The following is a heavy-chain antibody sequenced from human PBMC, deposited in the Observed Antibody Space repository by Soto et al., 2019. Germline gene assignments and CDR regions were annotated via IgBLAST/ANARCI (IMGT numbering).Heavy chain of an antibody. CDR1: GFTFSSYG. CDR3: ARNPNYYGSSGYYSTFDY. Sequence: QVQLVESGGGVVQPGRSLRLSCAASGFTFSSYGMHWVRQAPGKGLEWVAVIWYDGSNKYYADSVKGRFTISRDNSKNTLYLQMNSLRAEDTAVYYCARNPNYYGSSGYYSTFDYWGQGTLVTVSS. J-gene: IGHJ4*02. V-gene: IGHV3-33*01. D-gene: IGHD3-22*01. CDR2: IWYDGSNK.